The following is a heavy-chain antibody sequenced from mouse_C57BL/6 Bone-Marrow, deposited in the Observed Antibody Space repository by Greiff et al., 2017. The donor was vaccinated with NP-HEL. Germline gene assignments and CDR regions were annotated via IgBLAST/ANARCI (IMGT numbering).Heavy chain of an antibody. Sequence: QVQLQQPGAELVKPGASVKLSCKASGYTFTSYWMHWVKQRPGRGLEWIGRIDPNSGGTKYNEKFKSKATLTVDNPSSTSYMQLISLTSEVSAVYYCARYRITTVVRYFDVWGTGTTVTVSS. J-gene: IGHJ1*03. V-gene: IGHV1-72*01. D-gene: IGHD1-1*01. CDR1: GYTFTSYW. CDR3: ARYRITTVVRYFDV. CDR2: IDPNSGGT.